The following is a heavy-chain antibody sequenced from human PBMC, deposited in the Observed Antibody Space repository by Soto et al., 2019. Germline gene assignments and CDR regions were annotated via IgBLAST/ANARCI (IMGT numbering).Heavy chain of an antibody. CDR1: GFTFSSYG. V-gene: IGHV3-33*01. CDR3: ARDGHLYGSGSYFVAY. J-gene: IGHJ4*02. CDR2: IWYDGSNK. D-gene: IGHD3-10*01. Sequence: QVQLVESGGGVVQPGRSLRLSCAASGFTFSSYGMHWVRQAPGKGLEWVAVIWYDGSNKYYADSVKGRFTISRDNSKNTLYLQMNSLRDEDTAVYYCARDGHLYGSGSYFVAYWGQGTLVTVSS.